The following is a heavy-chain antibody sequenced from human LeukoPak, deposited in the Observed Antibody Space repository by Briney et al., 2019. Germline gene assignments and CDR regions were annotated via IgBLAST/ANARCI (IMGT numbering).Heavy chain of an antibody. CDR1: GGSISSGDYY. D-gene: IGHD3-10*01. J-gene: IGHJ5*02. CDR3: ARVIGEENWLDP. CDR2: IYYSGST. V-gene: IGHV4-30-4*08. Sequence: SETLSLTCTVSGGSISSGDYYWSWIRQPPGKGLEWIGYIYYSGSTYYNPSLKSRVTISVDTSKNQFSLKLSSVTAADTAVYYCARVIGEENWLDPWGQGTLVTVSS.